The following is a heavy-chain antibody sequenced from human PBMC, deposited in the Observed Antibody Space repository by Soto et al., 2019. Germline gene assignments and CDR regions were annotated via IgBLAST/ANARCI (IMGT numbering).Heavy chain of an antibody. J-gene: IGHJ4*02. Sequence: QVQLVQSGAEVKKPGASVKISCKTSGYTFMTYALHWVRQAPGQRPEWMGWINPGNGNTEYSQKLQGRVTITRDTSARTVVMEVPNITPEDTVVYYCARVRMLWYGELSYWGQGTQVIVSA. D-gene: IGHD3-10*01. CDR3: ARVRMLWYGELSY. CDR2: INPGNGNT. CDR1: GYTFMTYA. V-gene: IGHV1-3*01.